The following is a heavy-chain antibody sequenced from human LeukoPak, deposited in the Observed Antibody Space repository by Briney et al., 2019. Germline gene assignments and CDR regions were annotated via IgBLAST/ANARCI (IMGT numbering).Heavy chain of an antibody. Sequence: ASVKVSCKASGYTFTGYYMHWVRQAPGQGLEWMGWINPNSGGTNYAQKFQGRVTMTRDTSIRTAYMELSRLRSDDTAVYYCARGPHITMIVVGTKAGARYNWFDPWGQGTLVTVSS. CDR3: ARGPHITMIVVGTKAGARYNWFDP. V-gene: IGHV1-2*02. D-gene: IGHD3-22*01. CDR2: INPNSGGT. J-gene: IGHJ5*02. CDR1: GYTFTGYY.